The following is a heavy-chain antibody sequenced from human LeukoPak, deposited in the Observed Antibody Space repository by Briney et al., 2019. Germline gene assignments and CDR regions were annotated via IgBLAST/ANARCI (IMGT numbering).Heavy chain of an antibody. D-gene: IGHD6-13*01. CDR1: GGSISSYY. CDR3: ARGGGSWYHSYYYYYMDV. J-gene: IGHJ6*03. Sequence: PSETLSLTCTVSGGSISSYYWSWIRQPPGKGLEWLGRIYTSGSTNYNPSLKSRVTMSVDTSKNQFSLKLSSVTAADTAVYYCARGGGSWYHSYYYYYMDVWGKGTTVTVSS. CDR2: IYTSGST. V-gene: IGHV4-4*07.